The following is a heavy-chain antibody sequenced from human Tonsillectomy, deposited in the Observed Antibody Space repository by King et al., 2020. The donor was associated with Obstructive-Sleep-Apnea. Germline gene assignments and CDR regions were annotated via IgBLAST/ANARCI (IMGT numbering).Heavy chain of an antibody. CDR1: GGSISSNNYY. J-gene: IGHJ4*02. V-gene: IGHV4-39*07. D-gene: IGHD3-22*01. CDR2: VYYSGST. CDR3: ARDSPQYSYDSKADEYFFDY. Sequence: QLQESGPGLVKPSGTLSLTCTVSGGSISSNNYYWGWIRQPPEKGLEWIGSVYYSGSTNYNPSLKSRVTISVDTSKNQVSLKLTSVTAADTAVYYCARDSPQYSYDSKADEYFFDYWGQGTLVIVSS.